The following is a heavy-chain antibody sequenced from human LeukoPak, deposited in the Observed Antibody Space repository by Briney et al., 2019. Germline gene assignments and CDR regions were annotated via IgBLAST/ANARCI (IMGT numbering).Heavy chain of an antibody. CDR1: GGSISGYY. Sequence: SETLSLTCTVSGGSISGYYWIWIRQPPGKGLEWIGYIYSNGNTKYNPSLKSRSTISVDTSKNQFSLKLSSMTAADTAVYYCARVTGTSANLYWGPRTLVTVSS. CDR3: ARVTGTSANLY. CDR2: IYSNGNT. D-gene: IGHD2-2*01. V-gene: IGHV4-59*01. J-gene: IGHJ4*02.